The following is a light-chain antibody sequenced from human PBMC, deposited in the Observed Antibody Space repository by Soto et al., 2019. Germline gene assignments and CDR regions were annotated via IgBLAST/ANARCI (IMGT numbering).Light chain of an antibody. Sequence: DIQLTQSPSFLSASVGDRVTITCRASQDINTYLAWYQQKPGKAPKLLIFAASTLQDGVPSRFSGSGSGTEFTVTITSLQPADFATYYCQQLKSYPITFGQGTRLEIK. V-gene: IGKV1-9*01. CDR2: AAS. CDR1: QDINTY. J-gene: IGKJ5*01. CDR3: QQLKSYPIT.